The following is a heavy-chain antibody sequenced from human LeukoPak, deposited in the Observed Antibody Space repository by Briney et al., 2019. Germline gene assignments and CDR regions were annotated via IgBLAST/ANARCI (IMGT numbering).Heavy chain of an antibody. CDR1: GFTFSSYA. V-gene: IGHV3-30-3*01. D-gene: IGHD5-12*01. CDR3: ARGVLPSGYVGFPNDY. CDR2: ISYDGSNK. J-gene: IGHJ4*02. Sequence: PGRSLRLSCAASGFTFSSYAMHWVRQAPGKGLEWVAVISYDGSNKYYADSVKGRFTISRDNAKNSLYLQMNSLRAEDTAVYYCARGVLPSGYVGFPNDYWGQGTLVTVSS.